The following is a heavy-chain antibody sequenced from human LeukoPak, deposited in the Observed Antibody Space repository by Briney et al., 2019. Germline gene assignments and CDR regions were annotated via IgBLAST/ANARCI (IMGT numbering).Heavy chain of an antibody. J-gene: IGHJ4*02. CDR3: ARWDGYSSSPDY. Sequence: ASVKVSYKASGYSLTGYYMHWVRQAPGQGLEWMGWINPNSGETGYAQEFQGRVSMTRDMSISTIYMELARLKSDDTAFYYCARWDGYSSSPDYWGQGSLVTVSS. CDR2: INPNSGET. V-gene: IGHV1-2*02. D-gene: IGHD6-13*01. CDR1: GYSLTGYY.